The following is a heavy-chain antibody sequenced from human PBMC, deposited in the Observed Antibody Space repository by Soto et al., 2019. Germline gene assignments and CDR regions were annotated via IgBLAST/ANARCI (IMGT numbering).Heavy chain of an antibody. CDR1: GGSVTSGAYY. J-gene: IGHJ4*02. CDR3: ARSAGEGLNTEFYFDF. D-gene: IGHD4-17*01. CDR2: IYYIVTT. V-gene: IGHV4-61*08. Sequence: SETLSLTCTVSGGSVTSGAYYWSWIRQPAGKGLEWIGYIYYIVTTYYNPSLKSRVSLPVDKSKNQFSLRLSSVTAADTAVYYCARSAGEGLNTEFYFDFWGQGTLVTVSS.